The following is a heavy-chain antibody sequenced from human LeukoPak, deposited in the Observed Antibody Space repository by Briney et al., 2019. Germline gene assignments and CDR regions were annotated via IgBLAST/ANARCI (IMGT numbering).Heavy chain of an antibody. D-gene: IGHD2-2*02. CDR3: ARDEGYCSSTSCYNY. J-gene: IGHJ4*02. CDR1: GGTFSSYA. Sequence: ASVKVSCKASGGTFSSYAISWVRQAPGQGLEWMGRIIPIFGTANYAQKFQGRVTITADKSTGTAYMELSSLRSEDTAVYYCARDEGYCSSTSCYNYWGQGTLVTVSS. CDR2: IIPIFGTA. V-gene: IGHV1-69*06.